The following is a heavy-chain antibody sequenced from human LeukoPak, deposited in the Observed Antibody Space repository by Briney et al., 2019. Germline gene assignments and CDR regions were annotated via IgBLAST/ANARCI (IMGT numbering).Heavy chain of an antibody. CDR2: FFPGDSDT. CDR1: GYSFTTYW. V-gene: IGHV5-51*01. CDR3: ARGPRGGNWNEALDY. Sequence: PGESLKISCKASGYSFTTYWIGWVRQMPGKGLEWMGMFFPGDSDTRKSPSFQDQVTLSADKSLTTAYLQWRSLKASDTAVYYCARGPRGGNWNEALDYWGQGTLVTVSS. D-gene: IGHD1-1*01. J-gene: IGHJ4*02.